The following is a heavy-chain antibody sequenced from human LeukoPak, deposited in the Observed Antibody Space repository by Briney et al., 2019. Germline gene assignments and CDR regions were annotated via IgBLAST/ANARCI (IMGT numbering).Heavy chain of an antibody. Sequence: ASVKVSCKTSGYSFTDYYMNWVRQAPGQGLEWMGWINPNSGGTSSAQKCQGRVTMTRDTSTTTVYMEVSWLTSDDTAIYYCARADRLHGGPYLIGPWGQGTLVTVSS. CDR1: GYSFTDYY. CDR3: ARADRLHGGPYLIGP. V-gene: IGHV1-2*02. CDR2: INPNSGGT. D-gene: IGHD2-21*01. J-gene: IGHJ5*02.